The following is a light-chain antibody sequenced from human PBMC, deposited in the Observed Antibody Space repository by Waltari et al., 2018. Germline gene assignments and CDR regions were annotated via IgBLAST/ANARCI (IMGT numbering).Light chain of an antibody. V-gene: IGLV2-23*02. J-gene: IGLJ2*01. CDR1: NSNIGGNNY. CDR2: DVS. Sequence: QSALTQPASVYGSPGQSITISCTGTNSNIGGNNYVPWYQQHPGKAPKLMIYDVSERPSGVSNRFSGSKSGNTASLTISGLQAEDDADYYCCSYAGSSVIIGGGTKLTVL. CDR3: CSYAGSSVI.